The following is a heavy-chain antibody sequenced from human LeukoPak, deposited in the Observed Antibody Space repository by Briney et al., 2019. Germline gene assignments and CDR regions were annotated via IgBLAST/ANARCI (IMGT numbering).Heavy chain of an antibody. CDR2: IWFDGSNR. J-gene: IGHJ4*02. V-gene: IGHV3-33*01. CDR1: GFTFRNYG. CDR3: ARGGFRVVVPAAIPED. D-gene: IGHD2-2*02. Sequence: PGGSLRLSCEASGFTFRNYGMHWVRQAPGKGLDWVGVIWFDGSNRYYADSVKGRFTISRDNSKNTLYLQMNSLRAEDTAVYYCARGGFRVVVPAAIPEDWGQGTLVTVSS.